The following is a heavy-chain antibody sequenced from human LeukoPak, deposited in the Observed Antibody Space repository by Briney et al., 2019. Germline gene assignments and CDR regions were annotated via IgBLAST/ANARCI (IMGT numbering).Heavy chain of an antibody. J-gene: IGHJ4*02. CDR3: TRDSSYMTTVDY. D-gene: IGHD4-17*01. CDR1: GGSISSSSYY. CDR2: FYYSGTT. Sequence: SETLSLTCTVSGGSISSSSYYWGWIRQPPGKGLEWIGSFYYSGTTYYNPSLKSRVTISKDTSKNQFSLKLSSVTAAGTAVYYCTRDSSYMTTVDYWGQGTLVTVSS. V-gene: IGHV4-39*07.